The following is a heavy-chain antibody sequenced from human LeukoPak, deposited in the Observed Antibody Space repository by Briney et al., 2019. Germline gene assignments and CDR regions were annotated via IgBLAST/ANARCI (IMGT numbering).Heavy chain of an antibody. J-gene: IGHJ3*01. V-gene: IGHV3-20*04. CDR3: ARGNPNRNALDL. CDR1: GFTFDDYG. D-gene: IGHD1-14*01. CDR2: INWNGGST. Sequence: GGSLRLSCAASGFTFDDYGMSWVRQAPGKGLEWVSGINWNGGSTGYADSVKGRFTISRDNAKNSLYLQMNSLRGEDTAVYYCARGNPNRNALDLWGQGTMVTISS.